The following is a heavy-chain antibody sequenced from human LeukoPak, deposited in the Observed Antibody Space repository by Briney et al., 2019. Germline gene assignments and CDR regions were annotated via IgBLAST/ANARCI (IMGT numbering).Heavy chain of an antibody. Sequence: PGGSLRLSCEASGFSFRTYWMSWVRQAPGKGLEWVANTKQDGSEKYYVDSVKGRFTISRDNAKNSLYLEMNSLRAEDTAVYYCARDFGPEGPDAFDIWGQGTMVTVSS. D-gene: IGHD3-3*01. CDR3: ARDFGPEGPDAFDI. CDR1: GFSFRTYW. J-gene: IGHJ3*02. V-gene: IGHV3-7*01. CDR2: TKQDGSEK.